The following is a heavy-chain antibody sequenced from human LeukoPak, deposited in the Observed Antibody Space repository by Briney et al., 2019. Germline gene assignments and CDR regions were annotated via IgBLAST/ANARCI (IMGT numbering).Heavy chain of an antibody. J-gene: IGHJ4*02. CDR1: GGTISSSSYY. V-gene: IGHV4-39*07. Sequence: SETLSLTCTVSGGTISSSSYYWGWIRQPPGKGLEWIGSIYYSGSTYYNPSLKSRVTISVDTSKNQFSLKLSSVTAADTAVYYCASCSSWINWGQGTLVTVSS. CDR3: ASCSSWIN. D-gene: IGHD6-13*01. CDR2: IYYSGST.